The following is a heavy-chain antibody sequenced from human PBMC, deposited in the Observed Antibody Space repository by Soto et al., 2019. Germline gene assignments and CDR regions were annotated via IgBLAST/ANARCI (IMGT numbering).Heavy chain of an antibody. J-gene: IGHJ3*02. CDR3: GRPPLYSISPKNGFDI. Sequence: QVQLVQSGPEVTKPGASVKVSCKASGYTFTSYGISWVRQAPGQGLEWMGWISTYNRNPNYAQRFQGRVTMTTESSTRTARMELRSLRLDATASFYCGRPPLYSISPKNGFDIWCHGTGVTVSS. V-gene: IGHV1-18*01. CDR1: GYTFTSYG. CDR2: ISTYNRNP. D-gene: IGHD6-6*01.